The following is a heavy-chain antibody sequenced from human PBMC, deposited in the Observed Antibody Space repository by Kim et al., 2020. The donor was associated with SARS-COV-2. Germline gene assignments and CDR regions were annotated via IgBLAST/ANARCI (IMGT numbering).Heavy chain of an antibody. CDR1: GFTFSNYG. CDR3: AKDRKTEAYGMDV. Sequence: GGSLRLSCAASGFTFSNYGMHWVRQAPGKGLEWVAVIANDETRKHYGDSVKGRFTISRDNSKNTVYLQMNSLRPEDTAVYYCAKDRKTEAYGMDVWGQGTPVTVAS. CDR2: IANDETRK. V-gene: IGHV3-30*18. J-gene: IGHJ6*02.